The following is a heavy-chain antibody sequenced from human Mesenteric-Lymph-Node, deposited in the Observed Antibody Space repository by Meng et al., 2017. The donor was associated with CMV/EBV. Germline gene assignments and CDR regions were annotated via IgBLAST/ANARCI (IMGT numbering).Heavy chain of an antibody. CDR2: IYYSGST. J-gene: IGHJ5*02. D-gene: IGHD3-3*01. CDR1: GGSISSYY. V-gene: IGHV4-59*08. CDR3: ARHFWSGYIAWFDP. Sequence: GSLRLSCTVSGGSISSYYWSWIRQPPGKGLEWIGYIYYSGSTNYNPSLKSRVTISVDTSKNQFSLKLSSVTAADTAVYYCARHFWSGYIAWFDPWGQGTLVTVSS.